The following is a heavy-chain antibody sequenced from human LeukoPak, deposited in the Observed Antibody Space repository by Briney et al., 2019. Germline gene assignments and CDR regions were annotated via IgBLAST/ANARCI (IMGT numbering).Heavy chain of an antibody. CDR1: GFTFSDYY. CDR3: ARVGYYSDTSGHSLPYYYYYMDV. CDR2: IRNRGSTH. V-gene: IGHV3-11*04. J-gene: IGHJ6*03. D-gene: IGHD3-22*01. Sequence: GGSLRLSCAPSGFTFSDYYMTWIRQAPGKGLEWVSYIRNRGSTHSYADSLKGRFAISRDNAKNSVYLQMNSLRAEDTAVYYCARVGYYSDTSGHSLPYYYYYMDVWGKGTTVIVS.